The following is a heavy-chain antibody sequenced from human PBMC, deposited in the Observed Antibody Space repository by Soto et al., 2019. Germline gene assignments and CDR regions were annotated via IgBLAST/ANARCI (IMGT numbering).Heavy chain of an antibody. CDR3: ARGEAYYSSSWNPFGYFDY. D-gene: IGHD6-13*01. V-gene: IGHV3-48*02. CDR2: ISSSSSTI. CDR1: GFTFSSYS. J-gene: IGHJ4*02. Sequence: GGSLRLSCAASGFTFSSYSMNWVRQAPGKGLEWVSYISSSSSTIYYADSVKGRFTISRDNAKNSLYLQMNSLRDEDTAVYYCARGEAYYSSSWNPFGYFDYWGQGTLVTVSS.